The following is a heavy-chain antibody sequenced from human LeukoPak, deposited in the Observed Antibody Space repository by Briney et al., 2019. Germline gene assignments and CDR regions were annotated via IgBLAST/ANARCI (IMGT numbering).Heavy chain of an antibody. V-gene: IGHV4-39*01. CDR3: ARQVTFGYAYAYYFDY. Sequence: PSETLSLTCTVSGGSISSGGYYWSWIRQPPAKGLEWIGNIHNSESTYYNPSLKSRVTIPVDTSKIQFSLKLSSVTAADTAVYYCARQVTFGYAYAYYFDYWGQGSLVTVSS. CDR2: IHNSEST. CDR1: GGSISSGGYY. D-gene: IGHD5-18*01. J-gene: IGHJ4*02.